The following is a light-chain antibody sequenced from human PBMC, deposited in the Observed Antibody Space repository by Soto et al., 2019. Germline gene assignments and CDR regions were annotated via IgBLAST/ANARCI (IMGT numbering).Light chain of an antibody. J-gene: IGKJ1*01. CDR2: KAS. V-gene: IGKV1-5*03. Sequence: DMQMTRSPSTRSGSVGDGVTITFRASQTISSWLAWYQQKPGKAPKLLIYKASTLKSGVTSRFSGSGSGKEFTLTISSLQNDDFETYYCQNYNSYSEACGKGTQGDIK. CDR3: QNYNSYSEA. CDR1: QTISSW.